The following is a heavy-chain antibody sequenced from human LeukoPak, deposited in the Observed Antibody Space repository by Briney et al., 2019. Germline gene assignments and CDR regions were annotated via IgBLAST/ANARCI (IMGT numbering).Heavy chain of an antibody. D-gene: IGHD3-22*01. Sequence: PGGSLRLSCAASGFTFSDYYMSWIRQAPGKGLEWVSYISSSGSTIYYADSVKGRFTISRDNAKNSLYLQMNSLRAEDTAVYYCASETGGLINPHYYDSSGYRGADYWGQGTLVTVSS. CDR2: ISSSGSTI. CDR3: ASETGGLINPHYYDSSGYRGADY. J-gene: IGHJ4*02. V-gene: IGHV3-11*01. CDR1: GFTFSDYY.